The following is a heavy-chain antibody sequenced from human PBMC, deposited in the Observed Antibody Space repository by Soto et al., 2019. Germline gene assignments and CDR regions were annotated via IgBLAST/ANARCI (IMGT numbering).Heavy chain of an antibody. CDR1: GYTFTSYY. J-gene: IGHJ6*02. V-gene: IGHV1-46*01. CDR3: ATKLPPPHGDYSSYYYYGMDV. D-gene: IGHD4-17*01. CDR2: INPSGGST. Sequence: GASVKVSCKASGYTFTSYYMHWVRQAPGQGLEWMGIINPSGGSTSYAQKFQGRVTMTRDTSTSTVYMELSSLRSEDTAVYYCATKLPPPHGDYSSYYYYGMDVWGQGTTVTVSS.